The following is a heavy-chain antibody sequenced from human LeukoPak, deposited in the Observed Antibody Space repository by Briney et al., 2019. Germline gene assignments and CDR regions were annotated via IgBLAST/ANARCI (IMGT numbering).Heavy chain of an antibody. Sequence: GGSLRLSCAASGFPFNNYGMHWVRQAPGKGLEWVAVIWYDGSDKFYADSVKGRFTISRDNSKNTLHLQMNSLRVEDTAVYYCARERANGGLYFDYWGQGNLVTVSS. D-gene: IGHD4-23*01. J-gene: IGHJ4*02. V-gene: IGHV3-33*01. CDR1: GFPFNNYG. CDR3: ARERANGGLYFDY. CDR2: IWYDGSDK.